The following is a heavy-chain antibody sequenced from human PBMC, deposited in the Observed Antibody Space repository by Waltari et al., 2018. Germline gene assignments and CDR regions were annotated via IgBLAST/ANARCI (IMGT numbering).Heavy chain of an antibody. CDR1: GYTFTSYD. CDR2: MNPNSGKT. D-gene: IGHD2-2*01. CDR3: ARATNRYQLLSGYYYGMDV. J-gene: IGHJ6*02. Sequence: QVQLVQSGAEVKKPGASVKVSCKASGYTFTSYDIKWVRQATGKGLEWMGWMNPNSGKTGYVKKFQGSVTMTRNTSISSAYMELSSLRSEDTAVYYFARATNRYQLLSGYYYGMDVWGQATTVTVSS. V-gene: IGHV1-8*01.